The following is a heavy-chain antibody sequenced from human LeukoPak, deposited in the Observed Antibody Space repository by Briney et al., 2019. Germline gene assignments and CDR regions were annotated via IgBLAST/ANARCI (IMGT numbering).Heavy chain of an antibody. J-gene: IGHJ4*02. CDR3: ARGYYYYGSAYDY. CDR2: IYYSGST. D-gene: IGHD3-10*01. V-gene: IGHV4-30-4*08. Sequence: SETLSLTCTVSGGSISSGDYYWSWIRQPPGKGLEWIGYIYYSGSTYYNPSLKSRVTISLDTSKNQFSLKLSSVTAADTAVYYCARGYYYYGSAYDYWCQGTLVTASS. CDR1: GGSISSGDYY.